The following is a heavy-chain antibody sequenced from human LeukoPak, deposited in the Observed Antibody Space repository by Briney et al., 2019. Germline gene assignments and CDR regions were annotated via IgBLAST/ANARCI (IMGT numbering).Heavy chain of an antibody. V-gene: IGHV3-66*02. J-gene: IGHJ4*02. CDR3: ARDRHGRLVH. CDR1: GFTFSSNY. CDR2: IYSGGRT. Sequence: GGSLRLSCAASGFTFSSNYMSWVRQAPGKGLEWVSNIYSGGRTHYADSVRGRFTVSRDNSKNTLYLQMNSLRTEDTAVYYCARDRHGRLVHWGQGTLVTVSS. D-gene: IGHD6-25*01.